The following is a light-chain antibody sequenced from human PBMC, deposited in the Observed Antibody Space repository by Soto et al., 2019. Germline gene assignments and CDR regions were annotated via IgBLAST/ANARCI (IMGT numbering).Light chain of an antibody. CDR3: CSYAGGSSWL. Sequence: QSALTQPASVSGSPGQSITISCTGTSSDVGTYNLVSWYQQHPGKAPKLLIYGVSKRPSGVSNRFSGSKSGNTASLTISGLQAEDEADYYCCSYAGGSSWLFGGGTKLTVL. CDR2: GVS. V-gene: IGLV2-23*02. CDR1: SSDVGTYNL. J-gene: IGLJ3*02.